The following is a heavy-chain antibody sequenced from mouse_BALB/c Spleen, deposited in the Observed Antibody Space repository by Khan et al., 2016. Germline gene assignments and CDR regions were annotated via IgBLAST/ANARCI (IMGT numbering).Heavy chain of an antibody. J-gene: IGHJ2*01. V-gene: IGHV5-6-5*01. Sequence: EVELVESGGGLVKPGGSLKLSCAASGFTFRNYAMSWVRQTPEKRLEWVASISTGDSTYYGDSVKGRFTISRDNARNILYLQMSSLRSEETVMSYCAREDYGNYGDYFDYWGQGTTLTVSS. CDR1: GFTFRNYA. D-gene: IGHD2-1*01. CDR3: AREDYGNYGDYFDY. CDR2: ISTGDST.